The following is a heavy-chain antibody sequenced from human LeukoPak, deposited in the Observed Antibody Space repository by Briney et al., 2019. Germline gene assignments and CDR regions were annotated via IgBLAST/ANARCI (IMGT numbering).Heavy chain of an antibody. D-gene: IGHD1-26*01. Sequence: SETLSLTCTVSGYSISSGYYWGWIRQPPGKGLEWIGSIYHSGSTYYNPSLKSRVTISVDTSKNQFSLKLSSVTAADTAVYYCARVGGSYLDFDYWGQGTLVTVSS. CDR1: GYSISSGYY. V-gene: IGHV4-38-2*02. J-gene: IGHJ4*02. CDR2: IYHSGST. CDR3: ARVGGSYLDFDY.